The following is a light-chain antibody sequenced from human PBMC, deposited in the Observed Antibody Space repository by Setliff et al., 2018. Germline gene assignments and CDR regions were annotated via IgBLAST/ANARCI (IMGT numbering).Light chain of an antibody. CDR1: SSDVGGYNH. CDR2: DVS. CDR3: SSYAGNYIEV. J-gene: IGLJ1*01. Sequence: QSVLTQPPSASGSPGQSVAISCTGTSSDVGGYNHVAWYQQHPGKAPKLMIYDVSKRPSGVPDRFSGSKSGNTASLTVSGLQADDEADYYCSSYAGNYIEVFGTGTKVTVL. V-gene: IGLV2-8*01.